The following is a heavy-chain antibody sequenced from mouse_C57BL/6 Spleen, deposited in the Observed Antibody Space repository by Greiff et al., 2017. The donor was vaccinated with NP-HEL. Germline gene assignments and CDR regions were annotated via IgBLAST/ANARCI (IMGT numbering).Heavy chain of an antibody. D-gene: IGHD3-3*01. V-gene: IGHV1-52*01. Sequence: VQLQQSGAELVRPGSSVKLSCKASGYTFTSYWMHWVKQRPIQGLEWIGNIDPSDSETHYNQKFKDKATLTVDKSSSTAYMQLRSLTSEDSAVYYWARRGRGAMDYGGQGTSVTVSS. CDR1: GYTFTSYW. J-gene: IGHJ4*01. CDR2: IDPSDSET. CDR3: ARRGRGAMDY.